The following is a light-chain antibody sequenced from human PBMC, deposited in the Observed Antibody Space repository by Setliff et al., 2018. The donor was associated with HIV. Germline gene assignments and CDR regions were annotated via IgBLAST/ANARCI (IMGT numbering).Light chain of an antibody. J-gene: IGLJ1*01. Sequence: SALARPASVSGSPGQSITISCTGTSSDVGRYNLVSWYQQHPGKAPKLMIYQATKRPSGVSNRFSGSKSGNTASLTISGLQAEDEADYYCCSNTGSNTYVFGTGTKVTVL. CDR1: SSDVGRYNL. CDR2: QAT. CDR3: CSNTGSNTYV. V-gene: IGLV2-23*01.